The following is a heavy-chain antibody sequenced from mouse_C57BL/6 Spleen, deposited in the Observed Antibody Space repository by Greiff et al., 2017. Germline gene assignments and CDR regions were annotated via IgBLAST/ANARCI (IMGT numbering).Heavy chain of an antibody. Sequence: QVQLQQPGAELVRPGSSVKLSCKASGYTFTSYWMHWVKQRPIQGLEWIGNIDPSDSETHYNQKFKDKATLTVDKSSSTAYMQLSSLTSEASAVYYSERDYYGGSNYYAMDYWGQGTSVTVSS. D-gene: IGHD1-1*01. CDR2: IDPSDSET. CDR1: GYTFTSYW. J-gene: IGHJ4*01. CDR3: ERDYYGGSNYYAMDY. V-gene: IGHV1-52*01.